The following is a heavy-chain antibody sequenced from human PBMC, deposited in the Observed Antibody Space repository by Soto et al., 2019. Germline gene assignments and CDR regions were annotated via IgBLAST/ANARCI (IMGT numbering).Heavy chain of an antibody. CDR1: GGSISSYY. J-gene: IGHJ3*02. D-gene: IGHD1-1*01. V-gene: IGHV4-59*01. Sequence: SETLSLTCTVSGGSISSYYWSWIRQPPGKGLEWIGYIYYSGSTNYNPSLKSRVTISVDTSKNQFSLKLSSVTAADTALYYCARDLRDWNDRSAFDIWGQGTMVTVSS. CDR3: ARDLRDWNDRSAFDI. CDR2: IYYSGST.